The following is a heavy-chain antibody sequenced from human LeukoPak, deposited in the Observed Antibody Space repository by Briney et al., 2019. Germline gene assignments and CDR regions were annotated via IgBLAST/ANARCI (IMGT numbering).Heavy chain of an antibody. CDR2: INPNSGGT. V-gene: IGHV1-2*02. Sequence: ASVKVSCKASGYTSTGYYMHWVRQAPGQGLEWMGWINPNSGGTNYAQKFQGRVTMTRDTSISTAYMELTRLRSDDTAVYYCAGLDYDFWSGYHSEDWFDPWGQGTLVIVSS. D-gene: IGHD3-3*01. CDR3: AGLDYDFWSGYHSEDWFDP. CDR1: GYTSTGYY. J-gene: IGHJ5*02.